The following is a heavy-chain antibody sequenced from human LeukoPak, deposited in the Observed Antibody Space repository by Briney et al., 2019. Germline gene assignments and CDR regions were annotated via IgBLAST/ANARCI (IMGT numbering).Heavy chain of an antibody. J-gene: IGHJ5*02. CDR3: ASYRVTMVRGVIVRGWFDP. Sequence: PSETLSLTCTVSGGSISSSSYYWGWIRQPPGKGLEWIGSIYYSGSTYYNPSLKSRVTISVDTSKNQFSLKLSSVTAADAAVYYCASYRVTMVRGVIVRGWFDPWGQGTLVTASS. D-gene: IGHD3-10*01. CDR1: GGSISSSSYY. V-gene: IGHV4-39*01. CDR2: IYYSGST.